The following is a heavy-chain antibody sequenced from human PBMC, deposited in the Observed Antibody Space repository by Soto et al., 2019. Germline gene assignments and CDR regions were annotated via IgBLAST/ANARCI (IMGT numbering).Heavy chain of an antibody. Sequence: EGSLRLSCAVSGFTFSSYGMHWVRQAPGKGLEWVAVISYDGSNKYYADSVKGRFTISRDNSKNTLYLQMNSLRAEDTAVYYCAKDYGSGSHYYYGMDVWGQGTTVTVSS. V-gene: IGHV3-30*18. J-gene: IGHJ6*02. CDR2: ISYDGSNK. CDR1: GFTFSSYG. CDR3: AKDYGSGSHYYYGMDV. D-gene: IGHD3-10*01.